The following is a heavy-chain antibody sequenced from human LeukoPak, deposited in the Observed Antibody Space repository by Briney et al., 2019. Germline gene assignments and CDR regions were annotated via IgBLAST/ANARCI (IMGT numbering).Heavy chain of an antibody. D-gene: IGHD1-26*01. CDR2: IYYSGST. J-gene: IGHJ4*02. CDR1: GGSISSSTYY. V-gene: IGHV4-39*01. Sequence: SETLSLTCTVSGGSISSSTYYWGWIRQPPGKGLEWIGSIYYSGSTSYNPSLKSRVTISVDTSKNQFSLEPDSVTAADTAVYYCARNASDSGTSYFDYWGQGTLVTASS. CDR3: ARNASDSGTSYFDY.